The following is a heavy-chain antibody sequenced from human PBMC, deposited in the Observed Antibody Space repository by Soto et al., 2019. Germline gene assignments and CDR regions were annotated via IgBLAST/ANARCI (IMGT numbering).Heavy chain of an antibody. CDR1: GFTFSSYA. CDR2: ISGSDDST. J-gene: IGHJ4*02. CDR3: AKGTYSSGWFFDY. D-gene: IGHD6-19*01. V-gene: IGHV3-23*01. Sequence: GGSLRLSCAASGFTFSSYAMSWVRQAPGKGLEWVSVISGSDDSTYYADSVKGRFTISRDNSKNTLYLQMNSLRAEDTAVYYCAKGTYSSGWFFDYWGQGTLVTVSS.